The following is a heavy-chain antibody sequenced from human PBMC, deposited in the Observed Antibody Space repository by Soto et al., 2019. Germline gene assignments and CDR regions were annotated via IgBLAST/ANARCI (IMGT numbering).Heavy chain of an antibody. D-gene: IGHD2-21*01. J-gene: IGHJ4*02. V-gene: IGHV4-4*02. CDR1: GGSISTSNL. CDR3: TRGGDAYKNGH. CDR2: IYHSGST. Sequence: PSETLSLTCAVSGGSISTSNLWTWVRQPPGKGLEWIGEIYHSGSTNYNPSLKSRVAMSVDTSKNQFSLKLTSVNAADTAVYYCTRGGDAYKNGHWGQGTLVTVSS.